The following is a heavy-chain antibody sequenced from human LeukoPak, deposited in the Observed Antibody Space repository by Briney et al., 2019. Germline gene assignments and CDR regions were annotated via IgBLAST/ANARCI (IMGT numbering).Heavy chain of an antibody. CDR3: ARDRRVAATDAQNY. Sequence: ASVKVSCKASGYTFTGYYMHWVRQAPGQGLEWMGWINPNSGGTNYAQKFQGRVTMTRDTSISTAYMELSRLRSDDTAVYYCARDRRVAATDAQNYWGQGTLVTVSS. J-gene: IGHJ4*02. CDR2: INPNSGGT. CDR1: GYTFTGYY. D-gene: IGHD6-13*01. V-gene: IGHV1-2*02.